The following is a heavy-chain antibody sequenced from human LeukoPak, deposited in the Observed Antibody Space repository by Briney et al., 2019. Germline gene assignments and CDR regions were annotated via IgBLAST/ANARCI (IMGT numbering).Heavy chain of an antibody. CDR2: ISYDGSNK. CDR1: GFTFSSYG. J-gene: IGHJ4*02. CDR3: ARNPGSYAYFDY. D-gene: IGHD1-26*01. Sequence: GGSLRLSCAASGFTFSSYGMHWVRQAPGKGLEWMAVISYDGSNKYYADSVKGRFTISRDNSKNTLYLQMNSLRAEDTAVYYCARNPGSYAYFDYWGQGTLVTVSS. V-gene: IGHV3-30*03.